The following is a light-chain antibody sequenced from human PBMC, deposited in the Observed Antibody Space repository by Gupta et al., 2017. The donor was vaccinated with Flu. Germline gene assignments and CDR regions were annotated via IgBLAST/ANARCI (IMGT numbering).Light chain of an antibody. V-gene: IGKV3-20*01. Sequence: EIVLTQSPGTLSLFPGERATLSCRASQTLTSDFLGWYQQKPGQAPRFLIYGASNRAAGIPDRFSGSGSGTDFTLTISRREPDDFAVYFCQQEGRSPRTFGQGTTVEIK. CDR1: QTLTSDF. J-gene: IGKJ1*01. CDR3: QQEGRSPRT. CDR2: GAS.